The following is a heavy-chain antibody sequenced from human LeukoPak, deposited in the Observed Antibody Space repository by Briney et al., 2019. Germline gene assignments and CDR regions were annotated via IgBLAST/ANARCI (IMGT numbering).Heavy chain of an antibody. V-gene: IGHV3-74*01. J-gene: IGHJ4*02. CDR2: ISADGSNT. D-gene: IGHD2-15*01. CDR3: VRSCSGGSCYGKFDY. Sequence: PGGSLRLSCAASGFTFSSYWMHWVRQAPGAGLVWVSRISADGSNTNYADSVKGRFTISRDYAKNTLYLQMNSLTAEDTAVYYCVRSCSGGSCYGKFDYWGQGTLVTVSA. CDR1: GFTFSSYW.